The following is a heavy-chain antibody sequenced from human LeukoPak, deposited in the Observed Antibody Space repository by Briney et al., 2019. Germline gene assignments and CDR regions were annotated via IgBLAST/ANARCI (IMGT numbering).Heavy chain of an antibody. Sequence: ASVNVSCKASGYTFTNYAIHWVRQAPGQRLEWMGWINAANSNTKYSEQFQGRVTITRDTSASTAYMEMSSLKSEDTAVYYCARAHQPLWFGDLRVYAMDVWGKGTTVTVSS. CDR3: ARAHQPLWFGDLRVYAMDV. CDR2: INAANSNT. J-gene: IGHJ6*04. CDR1: GYTFTNYA. D-gene: IGHD3-10*01. V-gene: IGHV1-3*01.